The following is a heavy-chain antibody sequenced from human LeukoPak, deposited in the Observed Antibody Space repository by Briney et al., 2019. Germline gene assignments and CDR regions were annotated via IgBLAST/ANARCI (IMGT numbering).Heavy chain of an antibody. J-gene: IGHJ3*02. CDR1: GGSISSYY. CDR2: IYYTGST. Sequence: MSSETLSLTCSVSGGSISSYYWSWIRQPPGKGLGWIGYIYYTGSTNYNPSLESRVTISIDTSKKQLSLKLRSVAAADTAVYYCARDRRESSKPNDAFDIWGQGTMVTVSS. V-gene: IGHV4-59*01. CDR3: ARDRRESSKPNDAFDI. D-gene: IGHD4-11*01.